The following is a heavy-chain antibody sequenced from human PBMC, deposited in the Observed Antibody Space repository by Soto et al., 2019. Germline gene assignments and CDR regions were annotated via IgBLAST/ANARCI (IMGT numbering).Heavy chain of an antibody. V-gene: IGHV1-18*01. CDR1: GYTFTSYA. D-gene: IGHD1-26*01. Sequence: ASVKVSCKTSGYTFTSYAISWVRQAPGQGLEWMGWLSAYNGNTNYAQNLQGRVTVTTDTSTDTAYMELRSLRSDDTAVYYCATVVGAVPYWGQGXQVTVPS. CDR3: ATVVGAVPY. CDR2: LSAYNGNT. J-gene: IGHJ4*02.